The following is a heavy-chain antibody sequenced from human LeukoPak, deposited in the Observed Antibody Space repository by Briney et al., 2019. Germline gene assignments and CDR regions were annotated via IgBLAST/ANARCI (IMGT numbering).Heavy chain of an antibody. CDR1: GYSFTSYW. CDR3: ARRYCSGGHCYAGGWFDP. D-gene: IGHD2-15*01. CDR2: IYPGDSNT. J-gene: IGHJ5*02. V-gene: IGHV5-51*01. Sequence: GESLKISCKGSGYSFTSYWIAWVRQMPGEGLEWMGIIYPGDSNTRYSPSFQGQVTISADKSITTAYLQWSSLKASDTAMYYCARRYCSGGHCYAGGWFDPWGQGTLVTVSS.